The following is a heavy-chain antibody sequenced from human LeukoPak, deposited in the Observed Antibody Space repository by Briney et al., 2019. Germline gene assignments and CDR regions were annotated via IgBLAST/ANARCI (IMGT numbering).Heavy chain of an antibody. CDR1: GFTFDDYA. Sequence: PGGSLRLSCAASGFTFDDYAMHWVRQAPGKGLEWVSGISWNSGSIGYADSVKGRFTISRDNSKNTLYLQMNTLRAEDTAVYYCARDSGGYHDYWGHGTLLTVSS. CDR2: ISWNSGSI. CDR3: ARDSGGYHDY. J-gene: IGHJ4*01. V-gene: IGHV3-9*01. D-gene: IGHD2-8*02.